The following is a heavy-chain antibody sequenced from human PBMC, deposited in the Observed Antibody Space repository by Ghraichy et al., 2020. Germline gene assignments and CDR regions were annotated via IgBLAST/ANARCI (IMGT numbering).Heavy chain of an antibody. CDR2: ISYEGTNK. Sequence: GGSLRLSCSASGFTFINYAMHWVRQAPGKGLERVAVISYEGTNKIYADSVKGRCTISRDNSRKTVYLQMNTLSTEDTAVYYCAKDRKYCTGGTCYYSYFYGMDVWGQGTTVTVSS. D-gene: IGHD2-15*01. CDR3: AKDRKYCTGGTCYYSYFYGMDV. J-gene: IGHJ6*01. CDR1: GFTFINYA. V-gene: IGHV3-30*18.